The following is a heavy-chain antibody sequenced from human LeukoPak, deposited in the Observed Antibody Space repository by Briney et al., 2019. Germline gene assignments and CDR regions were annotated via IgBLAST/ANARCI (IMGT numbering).Heavy chain of an antibody. D-gene: IGHD3-16*01. J-gene: IGHJ4*02. V-gene: IGHV4-4*07. Sequence: SETLSLTCTVSGGSISSYFWNWIRRPAGKGLEWIGKIYGGGSTTYNPSPNYNPSLKSRVTMSVDTSNNEFSLSLTSVTAADTAVYYCARDLGWGSPVAYWGQGILVTVSS. CDR1: GGSISSYF. CDR2: IYGGGSTTYNPSP. CDR3: ARDLGWGSPVAY.